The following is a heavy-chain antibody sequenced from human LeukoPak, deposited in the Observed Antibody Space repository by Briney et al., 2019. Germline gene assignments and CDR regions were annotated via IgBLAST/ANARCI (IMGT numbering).Heavy chain of an antibody. V-gene: IGHV1-2*02. J-gene: IGHJ6*03. CDR1: GYTFTGYY. CDR3: ASQYCSSTSCSRAKEYYYYMDV. CDR2: INTNSGGT. D-gene: IGHD2-2*01. Sequence: VPSVKVSCKASGYTFTGYYMHWGRQAPGQGLEWMGWINTNSGGTNYTQKFPGTVTMTRDTSISTAYVEMSRLRSDDAAEYDCASQYCSSTSCSRAKEYYYYMDVWGKGTTVTVSS.